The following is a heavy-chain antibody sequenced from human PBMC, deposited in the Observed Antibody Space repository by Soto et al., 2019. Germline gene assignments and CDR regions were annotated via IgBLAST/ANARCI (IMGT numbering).Heavy chain of an antibody. CDR2: SDASGGT. Sequence: QVQLQQWGAGLLKPSETLSLTCAVFGGSLSGYWWSWIRQPPGRELEGIGESDASGGTNYNPSLKSRVTISVDTSKNQFSLKLTSLIAADTVVYFWARAGFSGPYDAFDIWGQGTMVSVSS. J-gene: IGHJ3*02. V-gene: IGHV4-34*02. CDR1: GGSLSGYW. CDR3: ARAGFSGPYDAFDI. D-gene: IGHD5-12*01.